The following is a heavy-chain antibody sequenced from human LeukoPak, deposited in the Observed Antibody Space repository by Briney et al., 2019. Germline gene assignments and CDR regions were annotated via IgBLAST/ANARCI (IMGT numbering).Heavy chain of an antibody. CDR1: GFTFSSYW. CDR2: IKQDGSEK. CDR3: ARWGRDIVVVPAASSAYYYYYYMDV. V-gene: IGHV3-7*01. J-gene: IGHJ6*03. D-gene: IGHD2-2*01. Sequence: PGGSLRLSCTASGFTFSSYWMSWVRQAPGKGLEWVANIKQDGSEKYFVDSVKGRFTISRDNAKNSLYLQMNSLRAEDTAVHYCARWGRDIVVVPAASSAYYYYYYMDVWGKGTTVTISS.